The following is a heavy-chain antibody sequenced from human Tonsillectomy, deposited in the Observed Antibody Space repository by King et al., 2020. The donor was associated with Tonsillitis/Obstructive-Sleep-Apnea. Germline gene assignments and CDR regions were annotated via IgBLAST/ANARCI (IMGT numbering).Heavy chain of an antibody. CDR1: GGTFSSYA. CDR2: IIPIFGTA. J-gene: IGHJ3*02. V-gene: IGHV1-69*01. D-gene: IGHD1-26*01. Sequence: VQLVESGAEVKKPGSSVKVSCKASGGTFSSYAISWVRQAPGQGLEWMGGIIPIFGTANYAQKFQGRVTITAEESTSTAYMELSSLRSEDTAVYYCARVEWELLDDACDIWGQGTMVTVSS. CDR3: ARVEWELLDDACDI.